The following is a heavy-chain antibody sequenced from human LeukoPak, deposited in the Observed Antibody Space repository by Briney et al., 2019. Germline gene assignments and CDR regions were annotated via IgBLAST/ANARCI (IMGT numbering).Heavy chain of an antibody. Sequence: SETLSLTCTVSGGSISSSSYYWGWIRQPPGKGLEWIGSIYYSGSTYYNPSLKSRVTISVDTSKNQFSLKLCSVTAADTAVYYCARDSHSYYDFWSGYYQYYFDYWSQGTLVTVSS. V-gene: IGHV4-39*07. J-gene: IGHJ4*02. CDR1: GGSISSSSYY. CDR3: ARDSHSYYDFWSGYYQYYFDY. D-gene: IGHD3-3*01. CDR2: IYYSGST.